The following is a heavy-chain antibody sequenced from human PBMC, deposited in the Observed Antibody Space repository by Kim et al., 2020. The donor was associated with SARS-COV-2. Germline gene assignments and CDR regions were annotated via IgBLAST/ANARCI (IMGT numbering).Heavy chain of an antibody. Sequence: GGSLRLSCAASGFTFSSYAMHWVRQAPGKGLEWVAVISYDGSNKYYADSVKGRFTISTDNSKKTLYLQMNSLRAEDTAVYYCARALGGDDYDWGRNWGQ. J-gene: IGHJ1*01. V-gene: IGHV3-30*04. CDR2: ISYDGSNK. CDR1: GFTFSSYA. CDR3: ARALGGDDYDWGRN. D-gene: IGHD3-16*01.